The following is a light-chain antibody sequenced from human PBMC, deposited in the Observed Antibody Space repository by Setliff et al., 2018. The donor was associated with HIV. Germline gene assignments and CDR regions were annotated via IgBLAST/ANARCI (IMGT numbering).Light chain of an antibody. V-gene: IGLV2-23*01. J-gene: IGLJ1*01. CDR2: EGN. CDR1: SSDVGSYNL. CDR3: CSFAGSSTSV. Sequence: QSALTQPASVSGSPGQSITISCTGTSSDVGSYNLVSWYQQHPGKAPKLIIYEGNKRPSGVSTRFSGSKSGNTASLTISGLQAEDEADYYCCSFAGSSTSVSGTGTKVTV.